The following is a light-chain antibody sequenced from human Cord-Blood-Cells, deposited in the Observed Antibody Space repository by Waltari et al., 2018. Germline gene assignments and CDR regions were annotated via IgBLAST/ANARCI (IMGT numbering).Light chain of an antibody. CDR1: SSDVGGYNN. CDR2: DVS. Sequence: QSALTQPASVSGSPGQPITISCTGTSSDVGGYNNVSWYQQHPGKAPKLMIYDVSNRPSGVSNRFSGSKSGNTASLTISGLQAEDEADYYCSSYTSSSTLAFGGGTKLTVL. J-gene: IGLJ3*02. V-gene: IGLV2-14*01. CDR3: SSYTSSSTLA.